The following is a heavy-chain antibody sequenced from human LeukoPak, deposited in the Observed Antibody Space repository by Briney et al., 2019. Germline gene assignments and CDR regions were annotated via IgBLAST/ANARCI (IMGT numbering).Heavy chain of an antibody. V-gene: IGHV3-23*01. J-gene: IGHJ4*02. D-gene: IGHD3-10*01. Sequence: GGSLRLSCAASGFSSSSYGMSWVRQAPGKGLEWVSAIGPGGNTYYADSVKGRFTISRDNSKNTVYLQMNSLRAEDTEDTAVYYCAKGGGGYLDYWGQGALVIVSS. CDR3: AKGGGGYLDY. CDR1: GFSSSSYG. CDR2: IGPGGNT.